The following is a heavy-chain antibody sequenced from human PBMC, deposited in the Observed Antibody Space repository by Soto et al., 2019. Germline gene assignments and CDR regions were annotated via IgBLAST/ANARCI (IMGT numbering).Heavy chain of an antibody. V-gene: IGHV3-33*01. CDR3: ARDELRFLEWADYGMDV. D-gene: IGHD3-3*01. CDR2: IWYDGSNK. J-gene: IGHJ6*02. Sequence: GGSLRLSCAASGFTFSSYGMHWVRQAPGKGLEWVAVIWYDGSNKYYADSVKGRFTISRDNSKNTLYLQMNSLRAEDTAVYYCARDELRFLEWADYGMDVWGQGTTVTVSS. CDR1: GFTFSSYG.